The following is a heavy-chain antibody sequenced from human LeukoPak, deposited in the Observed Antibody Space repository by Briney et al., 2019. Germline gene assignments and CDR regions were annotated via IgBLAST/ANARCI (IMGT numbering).Heavy chain of an antibody. D-gene: IGHD4-17*01. V-gene: IGHV4-59*01. CDR1: GGSISSYY. CDR3: ARGDYGDYGDFYYYGLDV. Sequence: SETLSLTCTVSGGSISSYYWSWIRQPPGKGLEWIGYIYYSGSTNYNPSLKSRVTISVDTSKNQFSLKLSSVTAADTAVYYCARGDYGDYGDFYYYGLDVWGQGTTVTVSS. J-gene: IGHJ6*02. CDR2: IYYSGST.